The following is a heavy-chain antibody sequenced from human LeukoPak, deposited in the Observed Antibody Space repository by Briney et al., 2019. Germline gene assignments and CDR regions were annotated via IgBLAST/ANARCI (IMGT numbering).Heavy chain of an antibody. Sequence: PGGSRRLSCAASGFTFGSYAISWVRQAPGKGLEWVSAISSSGDTTPYVDSVKGRFAISRDNSKNTLYLQMSGLRPEDTAIYYCAKGDYGDYKLIDYWGQGTLVTVSS. V-gene: IGHV3-23*01. CDR2: ISSSGDTT. CDR1: GFTFGSYA. J-gene: IGHJ4*02. D-gene: IGHD4-17*01. CDR3: AKGDYGDYKLIDY.